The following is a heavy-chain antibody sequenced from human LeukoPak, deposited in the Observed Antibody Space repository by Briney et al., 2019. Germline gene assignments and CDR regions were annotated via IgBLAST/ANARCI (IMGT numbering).Heavy chain of an antibody. CDR3: ARGPRYCSSTSCYRPYYFDY. CDR1: GGSISSGDYY. V-gene: IGHV4-30-4*08. J-gene: IGHJ4*02. D-gene: IGHD2-2*02. Sequence: SETLSLTCTVSGGSISSGDYYWGWLRQPPGKGLEWTGYIYYSGSTYYNPSLKSRVNISVDASKNQFSLKLSSVTAADTAVYYCARGPRYCSSTSCYRPYYFDYWGQGTLLTVSS. CDR2: IYYSGST.